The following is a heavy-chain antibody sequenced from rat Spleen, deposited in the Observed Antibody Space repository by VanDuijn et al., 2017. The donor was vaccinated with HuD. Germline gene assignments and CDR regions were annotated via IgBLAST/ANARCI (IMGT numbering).Heavy chain of an antibody. V-gene: IGHV5-29*01. CDR1: GFTFSTNW. CDR3: ATDGYDGSYYYGFAS. Sequence: EVQLVESGGGLVQPGSPLKLSCAASGFTFSTNWLNWIRQAPGKGLEWVATIIYDGSSTYYRDSVKGRFTISRDNAKSTLYLQMDSLRSDDTATYYCATDGYDGSYYYGFASWGQGTLVTVSS. J-gene: IGHJ3*01. CDR2: IIYDGSST. D-gene: IGHD1-12*02.